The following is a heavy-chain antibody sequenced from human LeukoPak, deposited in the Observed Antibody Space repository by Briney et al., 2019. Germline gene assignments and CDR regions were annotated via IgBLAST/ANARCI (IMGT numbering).Heavy chain of an antibody. Sequence: VASVKVSCKASRGTFSSYAISWVRQAPGQGLEWMGRIIPIFGTANYAQKFQGRVTITADKSTSTADMELSSLRSEDTAVYYCARDYYYDSSGYYGQHWGQGTLVTVSS. CDR1: RGTFSSYA. V-gene: IGHV1-69*06. D-gene: IGHD3-22*01. CDR3: ARDYYYDSSGYYGQH. CDR2: IIPIFGTA. J-gene: IGHJ1*01.